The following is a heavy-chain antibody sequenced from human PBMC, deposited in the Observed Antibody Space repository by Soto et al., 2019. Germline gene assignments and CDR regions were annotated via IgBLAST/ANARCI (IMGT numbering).Heavy chain of an antibody. CDR1: GGSVSSGSYY. V-gene: IGHV4-61*01. J-gene: IGHJ6*02. D-gene: IGHD3-3*01. CDR2: IYYSGST. Sequence: SETLSLTCTVSGGSVSSGSYYWSWIRQPPGKGLEWIGYIYYSGSTNYNPSLKSRVTISVDTSKNQFSLKLSSVTAADTAVYYCARGAEWLRNYYYYYGMDVWGQGTTVTVSS. CDR3: ARGAEWLRNYYYYYGMDV.